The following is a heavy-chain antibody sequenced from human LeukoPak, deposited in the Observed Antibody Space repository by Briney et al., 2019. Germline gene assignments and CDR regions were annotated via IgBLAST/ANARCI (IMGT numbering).Heavy chain of an antibody. CDR1: GGSISNYY. V-gene: IGHV4-4*07. D-gene: IGHD2-2*01. J-gene: IGHJ2*01. CDR2: LHTTGST. CDR3: VGASAAAGYFHL. Sequence: SETLSLTCTVSGGSISNYYWSWIRQPAGKGLEWIGRLHTTGSTNYNPSLKSRVTMSLDTSKKQFSLKLSSVTAADTAVFYCVGASAAAGYFHLWGRGTLVTVSS.